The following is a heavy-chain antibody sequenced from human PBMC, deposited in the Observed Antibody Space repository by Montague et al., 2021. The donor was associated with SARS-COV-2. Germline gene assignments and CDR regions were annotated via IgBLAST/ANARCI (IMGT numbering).Heavy chain of an antibody. J-gene: IGHJ4*02. V-gene: IGHV6-1*01. D-gene: IGHD3-10*01. CDR1: GDSVSINSAA. CDR3: ARGGWGAPGTGRLFDY. Sequence: CAISGDSVSINSAAWNWIRQSPSIGLEWLGRTYYRSKWYNDYAVSVKSRITINPDTSKNQFSLQLNSVTPEDTAVYYCARGGWGAPGTGRLFDYWGQGTLVTVSS. CDR2: TYYRSKWYN.